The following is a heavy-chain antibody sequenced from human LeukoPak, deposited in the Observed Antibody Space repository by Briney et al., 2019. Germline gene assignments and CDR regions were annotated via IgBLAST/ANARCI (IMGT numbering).Heavy chain of an antibody. V-gene: IGHV3-30*04. CDR2: IPYDGSNK. CDR3: ARGTVVPAAIDF. J-gene: IGHJ4*02. Sequence: GRSLRLSCAASGFTFSSYAMHWVRQAPGKGLEWVAVIPYDGSNKYYADSVKGRFTISRDNSKNTLYLQMNSLRAEDTAVYYCARGTVVPAAIDFWGQGTLVTVSS. CDR1: GFTFSSYA. D-gene: IGHD2-2*01.